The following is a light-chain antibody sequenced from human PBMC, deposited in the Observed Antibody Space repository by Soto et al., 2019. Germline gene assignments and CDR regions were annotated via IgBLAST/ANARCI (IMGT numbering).Light chain of an antibody. CDR1: SSNIGSNY. CDR2: DNN. Sequence: QSVLTQPPSVSAAPGQKFTISCSGSSSNIGSNYVYWYQQLPGTAPKLLICDNNKRPSGIPDRFSGSKSDTSATLGITGLQTGDEADYYCATWDSTLSAVVFGGGTKLTVL. V-gene: IGLV1-51*01. CDR3: ATWDSTLSAVV. J-gene: IGLJ2*01.